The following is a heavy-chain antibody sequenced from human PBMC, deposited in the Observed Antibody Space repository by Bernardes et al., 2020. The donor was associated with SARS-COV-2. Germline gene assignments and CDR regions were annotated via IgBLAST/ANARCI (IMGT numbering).Heavy chain of an antibody. CDR1: GFTFSSYG. CDR2: IWYDGSNK. D-gene: IGHD5-12*01. V-gene: IGHV3-33*01. CDR3: ARDVAVSGYDLNAFDL. Sequence: GGSLRLSCAASGFTFSSYGMHWVRQAPGQGLEWVAVIWYDGSNKYYADSVKGRFTISRDNSKNTLYLQMNSLRAEDTAVYYCARDVAVSGYDLNAFDLWGQGTMVTVS. J-gene: IGHJ3*01.